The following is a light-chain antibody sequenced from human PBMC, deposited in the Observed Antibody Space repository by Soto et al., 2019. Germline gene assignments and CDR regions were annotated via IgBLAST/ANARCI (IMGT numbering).Light chain of an antibody. V-gene: IGKV1-39*01. Sequence: DIQMTQSPSSLSASVGDSVTIPCRASQNINKYLNWYQQRSGRAPRLLIHTASSLHSGVPPRFSGSGSGSDFTFTISTLQPEDLATYFCQQSFSTPYTFGQGTMVEI. CDR2: TAS. CDR3: QQSFSTPYT. CDR1: QNINKY. J-gene: IGKJ2*01.